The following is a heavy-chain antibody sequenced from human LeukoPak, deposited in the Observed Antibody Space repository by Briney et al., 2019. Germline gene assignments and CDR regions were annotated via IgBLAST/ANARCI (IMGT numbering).Heavy chain of an antibody. CDR3: AREWNYYAFDI. V-gene: IGHV4-59*12. CDR1: GGSISSYY. D-gene: IGHD1-7*01. J-gene: IGHJ3*02. CDR2: IYYSGST. Sequence: PSETLSLTCTVSGGSISSYYWSWIRQPPGKGLEWIGYIYYSGSTNYNPSLKSRVTISVGTSKNQFSLKLRSMTAADTAVYYCAREWNYYAFDIWGQGTVVTVSS.